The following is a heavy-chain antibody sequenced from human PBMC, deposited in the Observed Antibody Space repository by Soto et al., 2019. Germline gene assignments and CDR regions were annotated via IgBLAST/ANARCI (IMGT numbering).Heavy chain of an antibody. V-gene: IGHV4-61*01. D-gene: IGHD2-2*01. J-gene: IGHJ4*02. CDR1: GASVSSGNYY. Sequence: PSETLSLTCTVSGASVSSGNYYWSWIRQPPGKGLECIGYISYSGSTNYNPSLKSRVTISIDTSKNQFSLKLSSVTAADTAVYYCARLPDYWGQGILVTVSS. CDR2: ISYSGST. CDR3: ARLPDY.